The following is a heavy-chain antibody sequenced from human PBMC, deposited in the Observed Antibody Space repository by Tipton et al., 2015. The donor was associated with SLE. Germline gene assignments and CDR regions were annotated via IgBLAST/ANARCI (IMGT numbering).Heavy chain of an antibody. Sequence: LRLSCTVSGGSISSSSYYWGWIRQPPGKGLEWIGSIYYSGSTYYNPSLKSRVTISVDTSKNQFSLKLSSVTAADTAVYYCASGSLEKGLWFREYYYGMDVWGQGTTVTVSS. CDR2: IYYSGST. D-gene: IGHD3-10*01. V-gene: IGHV4-39*07. CDR1: GGSISSSSYY. J-gene: IGHJ6*02. CDR3: ASGSLEKGLWFREYYYGMDV.